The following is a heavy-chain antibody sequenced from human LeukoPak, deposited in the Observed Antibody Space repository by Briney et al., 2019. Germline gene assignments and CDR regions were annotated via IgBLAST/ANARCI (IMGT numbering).Heavy chain of an antibody. V-gene: IGHV3-21*01. J-gene: IGHJ3*02. CDR2: ISSIRNYI. CDR3: ARSRWTDPDAFDI. CDR1: KFTFSDYS. Sequence: PGGSLRLSCAASKFTFSDYSMSWVRQAPGKGLEWVSSISSIRNYIYYADSVKGRFTISRDNAKNSLYLQMNSLRAEDTAVYYCARSRWTDPDAFDIWGQGTMVTVSS. D-gene: IGHD4-23*01.